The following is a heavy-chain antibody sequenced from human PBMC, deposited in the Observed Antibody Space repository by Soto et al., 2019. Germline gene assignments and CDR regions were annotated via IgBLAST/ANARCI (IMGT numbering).Heavy chain of an antibody. CDR3: ARDHYDSSGYYWRADNWFDP. D-gene: IGHD3-22*01. Sequence: SETLSLTCTVSGGSISSGDYYWSWIRQPPGKGLEWIGYIYYSGSTYYNPSLKSRVTISVDTSKNQFSLKLSSVTAADTAVYYCARDHYDSSGYYWRADNWFDPWGQGTLVTVSS. J-gene: IGHJ5*02. V-gene: IGHV4-30-4*01. CDR1: GGSISSGDYY. CDR2: IYYSGST.